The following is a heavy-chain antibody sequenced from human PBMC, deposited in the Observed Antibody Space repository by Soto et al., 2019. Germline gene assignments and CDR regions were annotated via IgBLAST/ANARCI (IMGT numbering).Heavy chain of an antibody. Sequence: ASVKVSCKVSGYSLTELSIHWVLQAPGKGPEWMGGFDPEDGEIKFAQNFQGRVTMTEDTPTDTAYMELNSPRAEDTAVYYCARDLRGYFDYWGQGTLVTVSS. CDR3: ARDLRGYFDY. CDR1: GYSLTELS. V-gene: IGHV1-24*01. J-gene: IGHJ4*02. CDR2: FDPEDGEI.